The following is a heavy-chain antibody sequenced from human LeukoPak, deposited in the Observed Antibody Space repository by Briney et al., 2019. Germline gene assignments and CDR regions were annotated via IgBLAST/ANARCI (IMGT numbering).Heavy chain of an antibody. V-gene: IGHV4-59*02. D-gene: IGHD5-12*01. CDR2: VFQSGST. CDR3: ARGRGFGFGIDY. Sequence: PSETLSLTCTVSGGSVSSYYWSWIRQPPGKGLEWIGHVFQSGSTHYNPSLKSRVTISADTSRNQFFLRMSSVTAADTAVYYCARGRGFGFGIDYWGQGNLVTVSS. J-gene: IGHJ4*02. CDR1: GGSVSSYY.